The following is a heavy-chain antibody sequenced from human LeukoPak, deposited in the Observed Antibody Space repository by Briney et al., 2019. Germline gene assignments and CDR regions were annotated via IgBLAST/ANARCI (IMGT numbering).Heavy chain of an antibody. CDR1: GGSISSYY. CDR3: ARYYDRSGYYFDY. V-gene: IGHV4-59*01. Sequence: PSETLSLTCSVSGGSISSYYWSWLRQPPGKGLEWIGYIYYSGSTNYNPSLKSRVTISVDTSKNQFSLRLSSVTAADTAVYYCARYYDRSGYYFDYWGQGTLVTVSS. D-gene: IGHD3-22*01. J-gene: IGHJ4*02. CDR2: IYYSGST.